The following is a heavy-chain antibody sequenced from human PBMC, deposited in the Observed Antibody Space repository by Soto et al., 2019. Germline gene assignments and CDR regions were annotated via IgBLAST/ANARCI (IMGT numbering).Heavy chain of an antibody. J-gene: IGHJ6*02. D-gene: IGHD6-13*01. CDR3: AKDYSSSWYYYGMDV. CDR1: GFTFSSYA. Sequence: EVQLLKSGGGLVQPGGSLRLSCAASGFTFSSYAMSWVRQAPGKGLEWVSAIRGSGVSTYYADSVKGRFTISRDNSRNTLFMQMNSLRAEDTAVYYCAKDYSSSWYYYGMDVWGQGTTVTVSS. V-gene: IGHV3-23*01. CDR2: IRGSGVST.